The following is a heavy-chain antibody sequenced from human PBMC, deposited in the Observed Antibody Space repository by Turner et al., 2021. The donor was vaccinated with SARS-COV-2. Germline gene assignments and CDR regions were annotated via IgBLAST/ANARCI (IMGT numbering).Heavy chain of an antibody. CDR2: IYYSGST. J-gene: IGHJ4*02. CDR1: GGSISSYY. V-gene: IGHV4-59*08. CDR3: ARQSSGWYLPYFDY. D-gene: IGHD6-19*01. Sequence: QVQLQESGPGLVKPSETLSLTCTVSGGSISSYYWSWIRQPPGKGLEWIVYIYYSGSTNYNPSLKSRVTISVDTSKNQFSLKLSSVTAADTAVYYCARQSSGWYLPYFDYWGQGTLVTVSS.